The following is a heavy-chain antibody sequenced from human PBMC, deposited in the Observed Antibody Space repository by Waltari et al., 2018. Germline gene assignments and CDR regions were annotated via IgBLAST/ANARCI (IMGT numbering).Heavy chain of an antibody. CDR2: MNPKSGKS. Sequence: QVRLVQSGAEVKKPGASVKVSCEASGYTFIDYDINWLRQGTGQGLEWMGWMNPKSGKSGSAQKFQGRVTMTRNTSISTVYMELTSLASEDTAVYYCARLFCLSSSCYRGWFDSWGQGSLVTVSS. J-gene: IGHJ5*01. V-gene: IGHV1-8*01. D-gene: IGHD2-2*02. CDR1: GYTFIDYD. CDR3: ARLFCLSSSCYRGWFDS.